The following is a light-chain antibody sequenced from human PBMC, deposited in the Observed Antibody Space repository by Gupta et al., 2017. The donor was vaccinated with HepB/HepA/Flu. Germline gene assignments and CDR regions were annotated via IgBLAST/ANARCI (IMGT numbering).Light chain of an antibody. CDR3: QQYGSSPCT. CDR2: GAS. CDR1: QSVSSSY. Sequence: PGTLSSSPGERVTLSCRASQSVSSSYLAWYQQKPGQAPRLLIYGASNRATGIPDRFSGSGSGTDFTLTISRLEPEDFAVYYCQQYGSSPCTFGQGTKVEIK. V-gene: IGKV3-20*01. J-gene: IGKJ2*02.